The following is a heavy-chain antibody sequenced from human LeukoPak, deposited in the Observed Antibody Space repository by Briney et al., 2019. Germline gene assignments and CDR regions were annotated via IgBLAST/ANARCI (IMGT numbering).Heavy chain of an antibody. J-gene: IGHJ5*02. CDR1: GGSISSSSYY. CDR2: IYTSGST. CDR3: ARGRGSGSSPRWFDP. Sequence: PSETLSLTCTVSGGSISSSSYYWGWIRQPPGKGLEWIGSIYTSGSTNYNPSLKSRVTMSVDTSKNQFSLKLSSVTAADTAVYYCARGRGSGSSPRWFDPWGQGTLVTVSS. V-gene: IGHV4-39*07. D-gene: IGHD3-10*01.